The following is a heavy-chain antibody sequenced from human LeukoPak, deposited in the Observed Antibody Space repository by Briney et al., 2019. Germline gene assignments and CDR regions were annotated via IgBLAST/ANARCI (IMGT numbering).Heavy chain of an antibody. Sequence: KPSETLSLTCIVSGGFIRSRSHFWGWIRQSPGKGLEWIGSIYSGSGSTSYNPSLKNRVTISLDIPKNQFSLKLTSVTVADAAVYFCAVSPRGYYYGLDVWGQGTTVTVSS. CDR1: GGFIRSRSHF. CDR2: IYSGSGST. CDR3: AVSPRGYYYGLDV. D-gene: IGHD2-15*01. J-gene: IGHJ6*01. V-gene: IGHV4-39*01.